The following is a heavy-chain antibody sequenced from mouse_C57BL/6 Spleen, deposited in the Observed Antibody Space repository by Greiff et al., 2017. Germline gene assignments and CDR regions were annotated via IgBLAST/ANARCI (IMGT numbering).Heavy chain of an antibody. J-gene: IGHJ4*01. CDR1: GFTFTDYY. CDR2: IRNKANGYTT. CDR3: ARYPGLYYYAMDY. D-gene: IGHD3-1*01. V-gene: IGHV7-3*01. Sequence: EVMLVESGGGLVQPGGSLSLSCAASGFTFTDYYMSWVRQPPGKALEWLGFIRNKANGYTTEYSASVQGRFTISRDNSQSILYLKMNDLRAEDSATYEGARYPGLYYYAMDYWGQGTAVTVSS.